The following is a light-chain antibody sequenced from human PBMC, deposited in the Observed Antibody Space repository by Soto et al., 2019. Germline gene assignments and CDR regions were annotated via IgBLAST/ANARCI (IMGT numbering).Light chain of an antibody. V-gene: IGLV2-23*01. CDR1: SSDVGSYNL. Sequence: QSALTQPASVSGSPGQSITISCTGTSSDVGSYNLVSWYQQHPGKAPKLMIYEGSKRPPGVSNRFSGSKSGNTASLTISGLQAEDVADYYCCSYAGSSALVFGTGAKVTVL. CDR2: EGS. J-gene: IGLJ1*01. CDR3: CSYAGSSALV.